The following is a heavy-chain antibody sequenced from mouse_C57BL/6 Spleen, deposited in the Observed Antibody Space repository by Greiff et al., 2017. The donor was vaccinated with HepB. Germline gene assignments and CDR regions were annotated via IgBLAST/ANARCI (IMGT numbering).Heavy chain of an antibody. Sequence: QVQLQQPGAELVKPGASVKLSCKASGYTFTSYWMQWVKQRPGQGLEWIGEIDPSDSYTNYNQKFKGKATLTVDTSSSTAYMQLSSLTSEDSAVYYGARGAYYYYGGENYYAMDYWGQGTSVTVSS. CDR2: IDPSDSYT. V-gene: IGHV1-50*01. CDR3: ARGAYYYYGGENYYAMDY. CDR1: GYTFTSYW. D-gene: IGHD2-4*01. J-gene: IGHJ4*01.